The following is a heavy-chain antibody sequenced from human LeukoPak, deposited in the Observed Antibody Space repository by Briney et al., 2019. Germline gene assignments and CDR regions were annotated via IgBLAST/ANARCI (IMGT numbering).Heavy chain of an antibody. CDR3: ARDRYYYGSGSYYSRY. D-gene: IGHD3-10*01. CDR2: IKQDGSEK. Sequence: PGGSLRLSCAASGFTFSSYWMSWVRQAPGKGLEWVANIKQDGSEKYYVDPVKGRFTISRDNAKNSLYLQMNSLRAEDTAVYYCARDRYYYGSGSYYSRYWGQGTLVTVSS. CDR1: GFTFSSYW. J-gene: IGHJ4*02. V-gene: IGHV3-7*01.